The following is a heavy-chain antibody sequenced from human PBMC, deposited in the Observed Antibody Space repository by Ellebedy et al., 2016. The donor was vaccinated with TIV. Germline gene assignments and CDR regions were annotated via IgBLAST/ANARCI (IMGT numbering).Heavy chain of an antibody. J-gene: IGHJ3*02. V-gene: IGHV3-72*01. CDR3: TRGYSGISVYAFDI. Sequence: GESLKISCAGSGFTLSDHYIDWVRQAPGKGLEWVGRSSNNADSYTTDYAASVKGRFTFSRDDSKNSLYLQMNSLKTEDTAVYHCTRGYSGISVYAFDIWGQGTMVTVSS. D-gene: IGHD1-26*01. CDR1: GFTLSDHY. CDR2: SSNNADSYTT.